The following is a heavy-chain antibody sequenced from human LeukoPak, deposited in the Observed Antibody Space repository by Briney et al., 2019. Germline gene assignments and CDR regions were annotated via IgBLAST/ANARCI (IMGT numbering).Heavy chain of an antibody. J-gene: IGHJ2*01. CDR2: ISSSSSTI. CDR3: AREGTSTVAGRAPDFDL. D-gene: IGHD6-19*01. CDR1: GFTFSSYS. V-gene: IGHV3-48*02. Sequence: PGGSLRLSCAASGFTFSSYSMNWVRQAPGKGLEWVSYISSSSSTIYYADSVKGRFTISRDNAKNSLYLQMNSLRDEDTAVYYCAREGTSTVAGRAPDFDLWGRGTLVTVSS.